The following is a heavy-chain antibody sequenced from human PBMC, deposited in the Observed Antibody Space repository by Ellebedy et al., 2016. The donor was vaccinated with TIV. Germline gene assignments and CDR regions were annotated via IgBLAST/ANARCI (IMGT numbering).Heavy chain of an antibody. D-gene: IGHD1-26*01. V-gene: IGHV3-23*01. J-gene: IGHJ4*02. Sequence: PGGSLRLSCAASGFTFSSYAMSWVRQAPGKGLEWVSTISNTGSRTYYADSVEGRFIISRDNSKKTLYLQMNGLRAEDTAIYYCAKGRGGGSENSAPRYYFDYWGLGTLVTVSS. CDR2: ISNTGSRT. CDR1: GFTFSSYA. CDR3: AKGRGGGSENSAPRYYFDY.